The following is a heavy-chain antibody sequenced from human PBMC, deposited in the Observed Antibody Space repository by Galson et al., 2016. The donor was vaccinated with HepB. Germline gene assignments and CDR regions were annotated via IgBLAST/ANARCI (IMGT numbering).Heavy chain of an antibody. CDR1: GGSIRSSFYY. D-gene: IGHD3-22*01. J-gene: IGHJ4*02. CDR3: ARYYYDSSGFWDY. Sequence: SETLSLTCTVSGGSIRSSFYYWGWIRQPPGKGLAWIGSIYYSGNTYYKPSLKSRVTIFVETSKNQFSLKLSSVTAADTAVSYCARYYYDSSGFWDYWGQGTLVTVSS. CDR2: IYYSGNT. V-gene: IGHV4-39*01.